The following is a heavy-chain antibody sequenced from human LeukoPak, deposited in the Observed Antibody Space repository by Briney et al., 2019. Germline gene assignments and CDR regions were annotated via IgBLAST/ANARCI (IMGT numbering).Heavy chain of an antibody. J-gene: IGHJ4*02. V-gene: IGHV4-39*07. CDR3: ARDLPGILWFGELRFDY. D-gene: IGHD3-10*01. Sequence: SETLSLTCIVSGGSISSSSYYWGWIRQPPGKGLEWIGSIYYSGSTYYNPSLKSRVTISVDTSKNQFSLKLSSVTAADTAVYYCARDLPGILWFGELRFDYWGQGTLVTVSS. CDR2: IYYSGST. CDR1: GGSISSSSYY.